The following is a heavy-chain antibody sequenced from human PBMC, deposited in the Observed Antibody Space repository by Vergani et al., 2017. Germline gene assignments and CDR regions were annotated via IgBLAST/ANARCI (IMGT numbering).Heavy chain of an antibody. V-gene: IGHV4-39*01. D-gene: IGHD2-15*01. CDR2: MDYSGST. J-gene: IGHJ4*02. CDR3: ASKRGACRAAYCHSYDF. Sequence: QVQLQESGPGLVKPSETLSLTCTVSGDSVISTDYHWGWIRQPPGKGLEWFGSMDYSGSTSYNPSLGSRISISFETPKNQFSLRLASVTAADTAVYYCASKRGACRAAYCHSYDFWGPGTLVGVSS. CDR1: GDSVISTDYH.